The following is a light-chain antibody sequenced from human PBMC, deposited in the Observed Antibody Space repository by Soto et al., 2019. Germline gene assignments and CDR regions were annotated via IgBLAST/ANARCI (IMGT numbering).Light chain of an antibody. Sequence: AMPKSPLSLPVTLGQPASXXXXXXQIALYSDGNTYLSWFQQRPGQSPRRLIYKVSNRDSGVPDRFSGSGSGTDFTLKISRVEAEDVGVYYCMQGTHWPWTFGQGTKVDIK. CDR2: KVS. CDR3: MQGTHWPWT. V-gene: IGKV2-30*01. CDR1: QIALYSDGNTY. J-gene: IGKJ1*01.